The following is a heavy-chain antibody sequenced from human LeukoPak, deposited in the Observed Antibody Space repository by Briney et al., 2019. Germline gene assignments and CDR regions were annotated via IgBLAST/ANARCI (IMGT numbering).Heavy chain of an antibody. Sequence: HPGGSLRLSCAASGFTFSSYAMHWVRQAPGKGLEWVAVISYDGSNKYYADSVKGRFTISRDNSKNTLYLQMNSLRAEDTAVYYCAREGLRGDYFDYWGQGTLVTVSS. CDR2: ISYDGSNK. J-gene: IGHJ4*02. V-gene: IGHV3-30-3*01. CDR3: AREGLRGDYFDY. CDR1: GFTFSSYA. D-gene: IGHD4-17*01.